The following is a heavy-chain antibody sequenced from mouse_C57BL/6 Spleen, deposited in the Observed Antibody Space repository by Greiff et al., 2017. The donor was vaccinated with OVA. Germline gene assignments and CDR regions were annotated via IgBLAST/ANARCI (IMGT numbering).Heavy chain of an antibody. CDR3: TTPGGYGGFAY. Sequence: VHVKQSGAELVRPGASVKLSCTASGFNIKDYYMHWVKQRPEQGLEWIGRIDPEDGDTEYAPKFQGKATMTADTSSNTAYLQLSSLTSEDTAVYYCTTPGGYGGFAYWGQGTLVTVSA. V-gene: IGHV14-1*01. CDR1: GFNIKDYY. J-gene: IGHJ3*01. CDR2: IDPEDGDT. D-gene: IGHD2-2*01.